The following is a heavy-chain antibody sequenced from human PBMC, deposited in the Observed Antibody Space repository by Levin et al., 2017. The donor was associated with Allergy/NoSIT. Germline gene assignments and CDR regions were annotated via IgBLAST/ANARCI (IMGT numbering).Heavy chain of an antibody. J-gene: IGHJ4*02. V-gene: IGHV3-7*01. CDR1: GFTCSSYW. D-gene: IGHD6-6*01. CDR3: ARDTSIVARPYAEFDY. CDR2: IKQDGSEK. Sequence: GGSLRLSCAASGFTCSSYWMSWVRQAPGKGLEWVANIKQDGSEKYYVDSVKGRFTISRDNAKNSLYLQMNSLRAEDTAVYYCARDTSIVARPYAEFDYWGQGTLVTVSS.